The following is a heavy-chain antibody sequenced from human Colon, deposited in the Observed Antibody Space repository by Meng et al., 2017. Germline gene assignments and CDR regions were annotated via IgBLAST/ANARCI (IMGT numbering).Heavy chain of an antibody. CDR3: ARGRYSGYLP. D-gene: IGHD5-12*01. Sequence: QVQLKDSGPGRVPPSSILSLTCTVSGGSISSGGYYWRWIRQPPGKGLEWIGEINHSGSTNYNPSLKSRVTISVDTSKNQFSLKLSSVTAADTAVYYCARGRYSGYLPWGQGTLVTVSS. CDR2: INHSGST. CDR1: GGSISSGGYY. J-gene: IGHJ5*02. V-gene: IGHV4-39*07.